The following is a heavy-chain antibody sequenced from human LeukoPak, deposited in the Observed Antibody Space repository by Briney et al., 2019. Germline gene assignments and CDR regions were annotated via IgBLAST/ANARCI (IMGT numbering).Heavy chain of an antibody. CDR2: ISSSGSML. J-gene: IGHJ4*02. V-gene: IGHV3-11*04. D-gene: IGHD6-13*01. Sequence: GGSLRLSCTVSGFTFSDYYMSWVRQAPGKGLEWVSYISSSGSMLHYADSVEGRFTISRGNAKNSLYLQMSSLRVEDTAVYYCTRRPSSSSWYYCDHWGQGTLVTVSS. CDR1: GFTFSDYY. CDR3: TRRPSSSSWYYCDH.